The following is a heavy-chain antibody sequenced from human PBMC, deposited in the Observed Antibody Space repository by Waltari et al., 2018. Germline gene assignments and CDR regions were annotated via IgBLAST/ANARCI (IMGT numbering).Heavy chain of an antibody. J-gene: IGHJ5*02. D-gene: IGHD3-9*01. CDR1: GGSISSESYY. V-gene: IGHV4-39*01. Sequence: QLQLQESGPGLVKPSETLSLTCTVSGGSISSESYYWGWIRQPPGKGLALIGIISYSGSTYSNPPIRVRVTISVDTAKTQFSRKLSSVTAADTAVYYCARLSYHVVTGYGWFDPWGLGTLVTVSS. CDR2: ISYSGST. CDR3: ARLSYHVVTGYGWFDP.